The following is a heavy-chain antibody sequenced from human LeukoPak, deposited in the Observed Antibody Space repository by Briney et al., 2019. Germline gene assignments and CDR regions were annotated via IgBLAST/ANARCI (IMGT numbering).Heavy chain of an antibody. CDR3: ARVFAPDTYYYDSSGYYFDY. J-gene: IGHJ4*02. D-gene: IGHD3-22*01. Sequence: GGSLRPSCAPSGLTARTNNRTWSRRAQGKGLGWFPVIYTGGSTYYADSVKGRFTISRDNSKNTLYLQMNSLRAEDTAVYYCARVFAPDTYYYDSSGYYFDYWGQGTLVTVSS. CDR2: IYTGGST. V-gene: IGHV3-66*02. CDR1: GLTARTNN.